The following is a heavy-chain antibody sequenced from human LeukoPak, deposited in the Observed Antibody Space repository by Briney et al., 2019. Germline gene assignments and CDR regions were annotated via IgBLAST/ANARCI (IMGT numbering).Heavy chain of an antibody. V-gene: IGHV3-23*01. CDR3: ASPYSSSWYIFDY. D-gene: IGHD6-13*01. Sequence: GGSLRLSCAASGFTFSSYAMSWVRQAPGKGLEWVSAISGSGGSTYYADSVKGRFTISRDNSKNTLYLQMNSLRAEDTAVYYCASPYSSSWYIFDYWGQGSLVTVSS. J-gene: IGHJ4*02. CDR2: ISGSGGST. CDR1: GFTFSSYA.